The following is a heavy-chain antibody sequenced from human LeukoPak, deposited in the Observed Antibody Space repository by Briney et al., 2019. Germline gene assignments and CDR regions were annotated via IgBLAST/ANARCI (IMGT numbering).Heavy chain of an antibody. CDR1: GYTFTGHY. CDR2: INPTSGGT. D-gene: IGHD6-13*01. V-gene: IGHV1-2*02. CDR3: ARDAFSGYSYSYYSDY. Sequence: GASVKVSCKASGYTFTGHYIHWVRQAPGQGLEWMGWINPTSGGTKYAQKSQGRVTMTRDTSSSTAYMDLSGLRSDDTAVYYCARDAFSGYSYSYYSDYWGPGTPVTVSS. J-gene: IGHJ4*02.